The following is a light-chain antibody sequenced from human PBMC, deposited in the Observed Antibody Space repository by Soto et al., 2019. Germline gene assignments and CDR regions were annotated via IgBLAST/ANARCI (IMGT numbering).Light chain of an antibody. V-gene: IGLV2-14*02. CDR1: SSDVGSYSL. Sequence: QSALTQPASVSGSPGQSITISCTGTSSDVGSYSLVSWYQQHPGKAPKLMIYEVTKRPSGVSNRFSGSKSDNTASLTISGLQAEDEADYYCCSYTSSSTKVFGGGTKLTVL. CDR2: EVT. J-gene: IGLJ3*02. CDR3: CSYTSSSTKV.